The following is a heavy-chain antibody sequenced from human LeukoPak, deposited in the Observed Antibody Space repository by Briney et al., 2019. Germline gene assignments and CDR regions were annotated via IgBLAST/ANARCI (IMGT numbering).Heavy chain of an antibody. D-gene: IGHD6-13*01. CDR3: VRHGLGSSWFGFDY. CDR2: IYPGDSDP. V-gene: IGHV5-51*01. J-gene: IGHJ4*02. Sequence: GESLEISCKGSGYIFTTYWIGWVRQMPGKGLEWMGIIYPGDSDPRYSPSFQGQVTISADKSISTAYLQWCSLKASDSAMYYCVRHGLGSSWFGFDYWGQGTLVTVSS. CDR1: GYIFTTYW.